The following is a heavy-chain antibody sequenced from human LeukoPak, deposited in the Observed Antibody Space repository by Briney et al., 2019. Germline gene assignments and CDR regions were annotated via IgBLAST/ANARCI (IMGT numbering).Heavy chain of an antibody. Sequence: ETLSLTCTVSAYSISSGYYWGWIRQPPGKGLEWIGSIYHSGSTSYNPSHKSRVTISVDTSKNQISLNLTSVTAADTAIYYCARVGSSGYWHYFDYWGQGTLVTVSS. V-gene: IGHV4-38-2*02. D-gene: IGHD3-22*01. CDR1: AYSISSGYY. CDR3: ARVGSSGYWHYFDY. CDR2: IYHSGST. J-gene: IGHJ4*02.